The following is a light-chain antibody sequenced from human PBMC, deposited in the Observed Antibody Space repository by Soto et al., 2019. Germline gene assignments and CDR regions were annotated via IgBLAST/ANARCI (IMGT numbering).Light chain of an antibody. CDR3: HQYKDWPPLT. Sequence: EIVMTQSPLTLSVSPGERATLFCRASQTININLAWYQQRPGQAPRVLIYGASSRASGIPDRFSGSGSGTDFTLTITRLEPDDFAFYYCHQYKDWPPLTFGGGTRVEIK. CDR1: QTININ. CDR2: GAS. J-gene: IGKJ4*01. V-gene: IGKV3D-15*01.